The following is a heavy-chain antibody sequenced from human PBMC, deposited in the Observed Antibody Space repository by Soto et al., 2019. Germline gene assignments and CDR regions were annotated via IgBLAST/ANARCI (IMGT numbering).Heavy chain of an antibody. CDR1: GFTFSSYG. J-gene: IGHJ4*02. D-gene: IGHD3-3*01. CDR3: ARDLAIFGVVREYYFDY. CDR2: IWYDGSNK. Sequence: QVQLVESGGGVVQSGRSLRLSCAASGFTFSSYGMHWVRQAPGKGLEWVAVIWYDGSNKYYADSVKGRFTISRDNSKNTLYLQMNSLRAEDTAVYYCARDLAIFGVVREYYFDYWGQGTLVTVSS. V-gene: IGHV3-33*01.